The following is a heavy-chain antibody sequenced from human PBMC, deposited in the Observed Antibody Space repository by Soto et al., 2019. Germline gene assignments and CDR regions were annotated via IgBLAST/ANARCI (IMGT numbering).Heavy chain of an antibody. D-gene: IGHD6-13*01. CDR1: GGTFSSYA. V-gene: IGHV1-69*13. J-gene: IGHJ6*02. CDR3: ATTPYSSSWYGDYYYGMDA. CDR2: IIPIFGTA. Sequence: RASVKVSCKASGGTFSSYAISWVRQAPGQGLEWMGGIIPIFGTANYAQKFQGRVTITADESTSTAYMELSSLRSEDTAVYYCATTPYSSSWYGDYYYGMDAWGQGTTVTVSS.